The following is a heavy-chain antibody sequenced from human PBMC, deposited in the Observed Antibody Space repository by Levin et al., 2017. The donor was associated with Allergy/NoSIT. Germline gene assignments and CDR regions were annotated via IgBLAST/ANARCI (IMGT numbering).Heavy chain of an antibody. CDR1: GFTFSSYA. V-gene: IGHV3-64D*06. J-gene: IGHJ6*02. Sequence: TGGSLRLSCSASGFTFSSYAMHWVRQAPGKGLEYVSAISSNGGSTYYADSVKGRFTISRDNSKNTLYLQMSSLRAEDTAVYYCVRSTMVRGVIVPGPRYEPGYYYYYGMDVWGQGTTVTVSS. D-gene: IGHD3-10*01. CDR2: ISSNGGST. CDR3: VRSTMVRGVIVPGPRYEPGYYYYYGMDV.